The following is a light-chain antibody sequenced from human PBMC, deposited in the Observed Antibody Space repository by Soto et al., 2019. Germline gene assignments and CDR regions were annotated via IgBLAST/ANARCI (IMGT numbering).Light chain of an antibody. CDR3: CSYAGSRTVV. Sequence: QSALTQPASVSGSPGQSITISCTGTSSDVGSYNLVSWYQQHPGKAPKLMIYEGSKRPSGVSNRFSGSKSGNTASLTISGLQAEDGADYYCCSYAGSRTVVFGGEPQLTVL. V-gene: IGLV2-23*01. CDR2: EGS. J-gene: IGLJ2*01. CDR1: SSDVGSYNL.